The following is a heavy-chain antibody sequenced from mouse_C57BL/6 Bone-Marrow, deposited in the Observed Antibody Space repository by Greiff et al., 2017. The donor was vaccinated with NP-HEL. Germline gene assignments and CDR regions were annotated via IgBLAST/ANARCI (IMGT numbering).Heavy chain of an antibody. V-gene: IGHV14-4*01. CDR2: IDPENGDT. CDR1: GFNIKDDY. J-gene: IGHJ4*01. CDR3: TPFSNYDYALDY. D-gene: IGHD2-1*01. Sequence: VQLQQSGAEPVRPGASVKLSCTASGFNIKDDYMHWVKQRPEQGLEWIGWIDPENGDTEYASKFQGKATITADTSSNTAYLQLSSLTSEDTAVYYCTPFSNYDYALDYWGQGTSVTVSS.